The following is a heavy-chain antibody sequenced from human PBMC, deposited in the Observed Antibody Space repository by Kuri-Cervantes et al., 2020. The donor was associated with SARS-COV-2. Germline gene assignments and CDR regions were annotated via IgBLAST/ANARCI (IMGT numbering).Heavy chain of an antibody. CDR2: ISAYNGNT. Sequence: ASVKVSCKASGYTFTSYGISWVRQAPGQGLEWMGWISAYNGNTNYAQKFQGRVTITADESTSTAYMELSSLRSEDTAVYYCARAGVAGYSSGWNPYYYYGMDVWGQGTTVTVSS. CDR3: ARAGVAGYSSGWNPYYYYGMDV. J-gene: IGHJ6*02. CDR1: GYTFTSYG. D-gene: IGHD6-19*01. V-gene: IGHV1-18*04.